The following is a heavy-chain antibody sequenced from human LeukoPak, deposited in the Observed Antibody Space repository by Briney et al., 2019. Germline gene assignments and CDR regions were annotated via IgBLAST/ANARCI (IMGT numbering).Heavy chain of an antibody. D-gene: IGHD3-16*02. Sequence: SETLSLTCTVSGGSISSYYWSWIRQPPGKGLEWIGYIYYSGSTNYNPSLKSRVTTSVDTSKNQFSRKLSSVTAADTAVYYCARHPHVDYVWGSYRPYYFDYWGQGTLVTVSS. V-gene: IGHV4-59*08. CDR1: GGSISSYY. CDR2: IYYSGST. CDR3: ARHPHVDYVWGSYRPYYFDY. J-gene: IGHJ4*02.